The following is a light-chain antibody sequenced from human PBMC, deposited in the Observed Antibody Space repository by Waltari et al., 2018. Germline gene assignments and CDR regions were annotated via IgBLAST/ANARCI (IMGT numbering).Light chain of an antibody. CDR3: QVWDSSSDHVV. CDR1: NIGSKS. CDR2: DDS. J-gene: IGLJ3*02. Sequence: SYVLTQPPSVSVAPGKTATITCGGNNIGSKSVHWYRQKPGQAPVLVVYDDSDRPSGSPERFSGSNSGNTATLTISRVEAGDEADYYCQVWDSSSDHVVFGGGTKLTVL. V-gene: IGLV3-21*03.